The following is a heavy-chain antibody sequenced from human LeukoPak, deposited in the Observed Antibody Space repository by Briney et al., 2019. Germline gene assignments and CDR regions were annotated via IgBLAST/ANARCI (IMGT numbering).Heavy chain of an antibody. CDR2: IYYSGPT. D-gene: IGHD3-10*01. CDR3: ASMVRGVINLYFDY. CDR1: GGSISTYY. Sequence: PSETLSLTCTVSGGSISTYYWSWIRQPPGKGLEWIGYIYYSGPTNYSPSLKSRVTISLDTSKNQFSLKLTSVTAADTAVYYCASMVRGVINLYFDYWGQGTLVTVSS. J-gene: IGHJ4*02. V-gene: IGHV4-59*01.